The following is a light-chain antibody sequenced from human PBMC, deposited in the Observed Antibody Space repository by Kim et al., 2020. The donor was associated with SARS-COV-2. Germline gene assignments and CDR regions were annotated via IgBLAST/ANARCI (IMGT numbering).Light chain of an antibody. J-gene: IGLJ3*02. CDR1: SGHSSYA. Sequence: SVKLTCTLSSGHSSYAIAWHQQQPEKGPRYLMKLNSDGSHSKGDGSPDRFSGASSGAERYLTSSSLQSEDEADYYCQTWGTGIRVFGGGTKLTVL. CDR3: QTWGTGIRV. V-gene: IGLV4-69*01. CDR2: LNSDGSH.